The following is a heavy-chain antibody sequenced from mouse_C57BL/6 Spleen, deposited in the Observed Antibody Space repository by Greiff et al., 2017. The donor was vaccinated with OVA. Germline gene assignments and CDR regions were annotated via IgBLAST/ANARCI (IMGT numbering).Heavy chain of an antibody. V-gene: IGHV14-4*01. CDR3: TTDYDGYS. Sequence: VQLQQSGAELVRPGASVKLSCTASGFNIKDDYMHWVKQRPEQGLEWIGWIDPENGDTEYASKFQGKATIIADTSSNTAYLQLSSLTSEDTAVYYCTTDYDGYSWGQGTSVTVSS. CDR2: IDPENGDT. D-gene: IGHD2-3*01. CDR1: GFNIKDDY. J-gene: IGHJ4*01.